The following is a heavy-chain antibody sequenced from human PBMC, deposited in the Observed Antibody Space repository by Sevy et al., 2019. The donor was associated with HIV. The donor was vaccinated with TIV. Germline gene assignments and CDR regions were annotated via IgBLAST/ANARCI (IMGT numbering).Heavy chain of an antibody. D-gene: IGHD5-18*01. CDR2: IWYDGSNK. J-gene: IGHJ4*02. V-gene: IGHV3-33*06. Sequence: GGSLRLSCAASGFTFSSYGMHWVRQAPGKGLEWVAVIWYDGSNKYYADSVKGRFTISRDNSKNTLYLQMNSLRAEDTAVYYCAKEFRRGYSYGPLDYWGQGTLVTASS. CDR3: AKEFRRGYSYGPLDY. CDR1: GFTFSSYG.